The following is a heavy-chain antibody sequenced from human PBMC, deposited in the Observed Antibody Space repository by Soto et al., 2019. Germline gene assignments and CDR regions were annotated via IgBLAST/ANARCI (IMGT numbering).Heavy chain of an antibody. D-gene: IGHD1-7*01. V-gene: IGHV1-8*01. CDR1: GYTFTSYD. CDR2: MNPNSGNT. CDR3: GRVRGLELLYYYYYMDV. J-gene: IGHJ6*03. Sequence: ASVKVSCKASGYTFTSYDINWVRQATGQGLEWMGWMNPNSGNTGYAQKFQGRVTMTRNTSISTAYMELSSLRSEDTAVYYCGRVRGLELLYYYYYMDVWGKGTTVTVSS.